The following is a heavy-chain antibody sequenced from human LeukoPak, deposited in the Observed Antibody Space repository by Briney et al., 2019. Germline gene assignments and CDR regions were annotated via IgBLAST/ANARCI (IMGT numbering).Heavy chain of an antibody. Sequence: ASVKVSCKASGYTFTDYYMHWVRQAPGQGFEWMGWINPNDGDTNYAQKFQGRVTMTRDTSISTAHMEVSRLRSDDTAVYYCARANFLYCSSSTCLFDCWGQGTLVTVSS. CDR3: ARANFLYCSSSTCLFDC. CDR1: GYTFTDYY. V-gene: IGHV1-2*02. D-gene: IGHD2-2*01. CDR2: INPNDGDT. J-gene: IGHJ4*02.